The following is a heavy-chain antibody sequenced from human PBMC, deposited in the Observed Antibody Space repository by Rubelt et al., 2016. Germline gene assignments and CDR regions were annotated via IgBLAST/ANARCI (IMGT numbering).Heavy chain of an antibody. CDR3: ARDRGYGSSSGFDY. CDR2: ISAYNGNT. CDR1: GYTFTSYG. D-gene: IGHD6-6*01. J-gene: IGHJ4*02. V-gene: IGHV1-18*01. Sequence: QVQLVQSGAEVKKPGASVKVSCKASGYTFTSYGISWVRQAPGQGLEWMGWISAYNGNTNYGQELQGRVTMTTDTSTRPAYMERRSLRSDDTAVYYGARDRGYGSSSGFDYWGQGTLVTVSS.